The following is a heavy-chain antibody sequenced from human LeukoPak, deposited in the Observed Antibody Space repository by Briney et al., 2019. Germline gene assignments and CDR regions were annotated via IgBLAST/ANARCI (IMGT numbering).Heavy chain of an antibody. V-gene: IGHV4-34*01. D-gene: IGHD5-18*01. J-gene: IGHJ4*02. CDR3: ARGGRIPRLQYFDY. CDR1: GGTFSGYY. CDR2: INHSGST. Sequence: SETLSLTCAVYGGTFSGYYWSWIRQPPGKGLEWIGEINHSGSTNYNPSLKSRVTISVDTSKNQFSLKLSSVTAADTAVYYCARGGRIPRLQYFDYWGQGTLVTVSS.